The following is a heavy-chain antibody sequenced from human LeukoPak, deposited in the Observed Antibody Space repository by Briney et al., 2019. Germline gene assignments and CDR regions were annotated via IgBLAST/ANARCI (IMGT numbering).Heavy chain of an antibody. Sequence: GGSLRLSCAASGFTFSSYSINWVRQAPGKGLEWVSSISSSSSYIHSADSVRGRFTISRDNAKNSLFLQMNRLRAEDTAVYYCARDEWGDAFDIWGQGTMVTVFS. CDR1: GFTFSSYS. CDR3: ARDEWGDAFDI. V-gene: IGHV3-21*01. CDR2: ISSSSSYI. J-gene: IGHJ3*02. D-gene: IGHD1-26*01.